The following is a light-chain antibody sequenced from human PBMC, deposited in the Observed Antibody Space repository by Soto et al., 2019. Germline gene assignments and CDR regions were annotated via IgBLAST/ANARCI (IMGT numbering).Light chain of an antibody. Sequence: DIQLTQSPSFLSASVGDRVTITCRASQGISSYLAWYQQKPGKAPKLLIYAASPLQSGVPSRFSGSGSGTEFTLTISSLQPEDFATYHCQQLNSYPLTFGPGTKVDIK. CDR1: QGISSY. J-gene: IGKJ3*01. CDR2: AAS. V-gene: IGKV1-9*01. CDR3: QQLNSYPLT.